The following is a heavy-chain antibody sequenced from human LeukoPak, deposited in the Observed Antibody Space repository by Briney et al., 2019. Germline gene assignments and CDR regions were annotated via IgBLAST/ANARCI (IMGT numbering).Heavy chain of an antibody. Sequence: GASVKVSCKASGYTFTSYGISWVRQAPGQGLEWMGWISAYNGNTNYAQKLQGRVTMTADKSTNTAHMDLRSLRSDDTAVYYCAREAPQSNWRGDYFDYWGQGTQVTVSS. J-gene: IGHJ4*02. CDR3: AREAPQSNWRGDYFDY. CDR1: GYTFTSYG. V-gene: IGHV1-18*01. CDR2: ISAYNGNT. D-gene: IGHD1-1*01.